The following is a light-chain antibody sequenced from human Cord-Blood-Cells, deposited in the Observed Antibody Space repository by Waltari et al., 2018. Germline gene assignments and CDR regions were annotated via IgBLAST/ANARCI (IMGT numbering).Light chain of an antibody. CDR3: AAWDDSLSGWV. V-gene: IGLV1-47*01. CDR2: RNN. CDR1: SSNIGSNY. Sequence: QSVLTQPPSASGTPGQRVTISCSGSSSNIGSNYVYWYQQLPGTAPKLTIYRNNYRPAGVPARFSCSKSGTSASLAISGLRSEDEADYYCAAWDDSLSGWVFGGGTRLTVL. J-gene: IGLJ3*02.